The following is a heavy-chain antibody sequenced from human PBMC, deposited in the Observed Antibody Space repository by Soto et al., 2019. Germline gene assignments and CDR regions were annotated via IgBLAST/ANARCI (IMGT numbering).Heavy chain of an antibody. CDR2: IDTSGNT. D-gene: IGHD6-13*01. V-gene: IGHV4-4*07. Sequence: SETLSLTCTVSVDSITTYSWSWIRQPAGKGLAWIGRIDTSGNTNYNPSLKSRVTMSVDTSKKQFSLKLTSVTAADTAVYYCARYSNNWFQTEGMDVWGQGTTVTVSS. CDR3: ARYSNNWFQTEGMDV. J-gene: IGHJ6*02. CDR1: VDSITTYS.